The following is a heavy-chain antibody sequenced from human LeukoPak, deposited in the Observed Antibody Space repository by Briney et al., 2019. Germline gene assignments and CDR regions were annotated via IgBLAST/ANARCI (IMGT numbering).Heavy chain of an antibody. J-gene: IGHJ4*02. CDR2: INAGNGNT. D-gene: IGHD2-21*01. V-gene: IGHV1-3*01. CDR1: GYTFTSYA. CDR3: ARRLGRSFDY. Sequence: GASVKVSCKVSGYTFTSYAMHWVRQAPGQRLEWMGWINAGNGNTKYSQKFQGRVTITRDTSATTGYMDLSSLRSEDTAVYYCARRLGRSFDYWGQGTLVTVSS.